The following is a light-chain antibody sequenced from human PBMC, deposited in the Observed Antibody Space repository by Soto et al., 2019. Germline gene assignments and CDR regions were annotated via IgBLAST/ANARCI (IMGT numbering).Light chain of an antibody. Sequence: EIVLTQSPGTLSLSPGERATLSCRASQSVSSSFLAWYHQKPGQAPRLLIYGASSRATGIPDRLSGSGSGTNFTLTISRLEPEGFAVNYCQQYGSSPWTFGQATKVEIK. J-gene: IGKJ1*01. CDR3: QQYGSSPWT. CDR1: QSVSSSF. CDR2: GAS. V-gene: IGKV3-20*01.